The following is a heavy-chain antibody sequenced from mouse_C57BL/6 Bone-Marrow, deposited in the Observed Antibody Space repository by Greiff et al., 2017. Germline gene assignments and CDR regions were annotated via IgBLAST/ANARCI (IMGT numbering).Heavy chain of an antibody. V-gene: IGHV5-17*01. CDR1: GFTFSDYG. CDR3: ARDSVNAMDY. CDR2: ISSGSSTI. Sequence: EVQLQESGGGLVKPGGSLKLSCAASGFTFSDYGMHWVRQAPEKGLEWVAYISSGSSTIYYADTVKGRFTISRDNAKNTLFLQMTSLRSEDTAMYYCARDSVNAMDYWGQGTSVTVSS. D-gene: IGHD2-12*01. J-gene: IGHJ4*01.